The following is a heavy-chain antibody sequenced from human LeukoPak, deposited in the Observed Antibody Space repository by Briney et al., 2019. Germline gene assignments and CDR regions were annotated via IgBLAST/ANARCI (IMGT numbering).Heavy chain of an antibody. D-gene: IGHD6-13*01. J-gene: IGHJ6*03. CDR3: ATQTRAKADYYYYYYMDV. Sequence: SVKVSCKASGGTFSSYAISWVRQAPGQGLEWMGGIIPIFGTANYAQKLQGRVTITADESTSTAYMELSSLRSEDTAVYYCATQTRAKADYYYYYYMDVWGKGTTVTVSS. CDR1: GGTFSSYA. V-gene: IGHV1-69*13. CDR2: IIPIFGTA.